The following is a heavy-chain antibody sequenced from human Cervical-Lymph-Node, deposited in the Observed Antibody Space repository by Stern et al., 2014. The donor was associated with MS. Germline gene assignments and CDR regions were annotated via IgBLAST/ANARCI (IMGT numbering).Heavy chain of an antibody. D-gene: IGHD5-18*01. J-gene: IGHJ3*02. CDR2: IIPIFGTA. Sequence: QVQLVQSGAEVKKPWSSVKVSCKASGGTFSSYAISWVRQAPRQGLEWMGGIIPIFGTANYAQKFQGRVTITADESTSTAYMELSSLRSEDTAVYYCARVPPPSGYSYAYAFDIWGQGTMVTVSS. V-gene: IGHV1-69*01. CDR3: ARVPPPSGYSYAYAFDI. CDR1: GGTFSSYA.